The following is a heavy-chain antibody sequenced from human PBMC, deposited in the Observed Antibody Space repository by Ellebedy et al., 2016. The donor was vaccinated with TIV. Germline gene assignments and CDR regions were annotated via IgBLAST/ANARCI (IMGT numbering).Heavy chain of an antibody. CDR3: ARSLSGSYGFDY. CDR1: GGTFSSYA. Sequence: AASVKVSCKASGGTFSSYAISWVRQAPGQGLEWMGGLIPIFGTANYAQKFQGRVTITADESTSRAYMELSSLRSEDTAVYYCARSLSGSYGFDYWGQGTLVTVSS. D-gene: IGHD1-26*01. V-gene: IGHV1-69*13. J-gene: IGHJ4*02. CDR2: LIPIFGTA.